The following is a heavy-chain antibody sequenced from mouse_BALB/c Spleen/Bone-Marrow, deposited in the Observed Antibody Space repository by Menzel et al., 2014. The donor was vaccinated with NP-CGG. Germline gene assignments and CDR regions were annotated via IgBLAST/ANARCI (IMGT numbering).Heavy chain of an antibody. J-gene: IGHJ4*01. Sequence: EVHLVESGGGLVQPKGSLKLSCAASGFTFNTYAMNWVRQAPGKGLEWVARIRSKSNNYATYYADSVKDRFTISRDDSQSMLYLQMNNLKTEDTAMYYCVRYYGSSCYYAMDYWGQGTSVTVSS. CDR2: IRSKSNNYAT. CDR1: GFTFNTYA. V-gene: IGHV10-1*02. D-gene: IGHD1-1*01. CDR3: VRYYGSSCYYAMDY.